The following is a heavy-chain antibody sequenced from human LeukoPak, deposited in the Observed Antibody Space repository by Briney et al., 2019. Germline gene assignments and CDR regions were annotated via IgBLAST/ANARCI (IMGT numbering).Heavy chain of an antibody. D-gene: IGHD1-26*01. Sequence: GGSLRLSCAASGFTFSSYGMHWVSQAPGKGLEWVAFIRYDGSNKYYADSVKGRFTISRDNSKNTLYLQMNSLRAEDTAVYYCAKDSRWELPYYFDYWGQGTLVTVSS. CDR3: AKDSRWELPYYFDY. J-gene: IGHJ4*02. V-gene: IGHV3-30*02. CDR2: IRYDGSNK. CDR1: GFTFSSYG.